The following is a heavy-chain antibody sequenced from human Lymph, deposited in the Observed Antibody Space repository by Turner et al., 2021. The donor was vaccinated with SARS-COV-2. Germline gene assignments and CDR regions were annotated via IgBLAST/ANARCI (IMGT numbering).Heavy chain of an antibody. D-gene: IGHD6-13*01. V-gene: IGHV3-53*02. Sequence: EVQLVETGGGLIQPGGSLRLPCAAAGIIVSRNYMNWVRQAPGKGLEWVSVIYGGGTTYYADSVKGRFTISRDNSKNTLYLQMNSLRVEDTAVYYCARDLGTYGMDVWGQGTTVTVSS. CDR1: GIIVSRNY. CDR2: IYGGGTT. CDR3: ARDLGTYGMDV. J-gene: IGHJ6*02.